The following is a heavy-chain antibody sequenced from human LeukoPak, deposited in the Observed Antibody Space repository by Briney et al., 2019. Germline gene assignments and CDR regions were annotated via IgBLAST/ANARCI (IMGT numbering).Heavy chain of an antibody. V-gene: IGHV4-61*02. Sequence: SETLSLTCTVSGGSISSGSYYWSWIRQPAGKGLEWIGRIYTSGSTNYNPSLKSRVTISVDTSKNQFSLKLSSVTAADTAVYYCARYDSSGYFRFDPWGQGTLVTVSS. J-gene: IGHJ5*02. CDR3: ARYDSSGYFRFDP. CDR1: GGSISSGSYY. CDR2: IYTSGST. D-gene: IGHD3-22*01.